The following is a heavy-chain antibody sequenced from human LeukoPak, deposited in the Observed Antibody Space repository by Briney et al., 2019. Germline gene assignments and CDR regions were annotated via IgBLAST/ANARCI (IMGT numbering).Heavy chain of an antibody. CDR1: GYTFTSYY. V-gene: IGHV1-46*01. CDR3: ARDLEYYYDSSPFAGAFDI. D-gene: IGHD3-22*01. J-gene: IGHJ3*02. Sequence: ASVKVSCKASGYTFTSYYMHWVRQAPGQGLEWMGIINPSGGSTSYAQKFQGRVTMTRDMSTSTVYMELSSLRSEDTAVYYCARDLEYYYDSSPFAGAFDIWGQGTMVTVSS. CDR2: INPSGGST.